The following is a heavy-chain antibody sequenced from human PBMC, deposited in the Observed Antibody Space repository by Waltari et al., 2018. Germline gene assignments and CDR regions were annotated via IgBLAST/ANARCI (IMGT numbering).Heavy chain of an antibody. J-gene: IGHJ5*02. Sequence: QVQLQESGPGLVKPSETLSLTCTVSGGSISSYYWSWIRQPPGKGLEWIGYIYYSGGTNYNPSLKRRVTISVDTSKNQFSLKLSSVTAADTAVYYCARDNVGDCSGGSCYSSPWFDPWGQGTLVTVSS. V-gene: IGHV4-59*01. CDR2: IYYSGGT. CDR1: GGSISSYY. D-gene: IGHD2-15*01. CDR3: ARDNVGDCSGGSCYSSPWFDP.